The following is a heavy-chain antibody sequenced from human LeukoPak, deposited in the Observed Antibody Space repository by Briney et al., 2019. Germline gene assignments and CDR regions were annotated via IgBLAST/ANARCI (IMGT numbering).Heavy chain of an antibody. CDR3: ARGGSGSGWNQALYYFDY. CDR2: MSAYNGNT. D-gene: IGHD6-19*01. Sequence: ASVKVSCKASGYTFTSYGISWVRQAPGQGLEWMGWMSAYNGNTNYAQKLQGRVTMTTDTSTSTAYMELRSLRSDDTAVYYCARGGSGSGWNQALYYFDYWGQGTLVTVSS. J-gene: IGHJ4*02. V-gene: IGHV1-18*01. CDR1: GYTFTSYG.